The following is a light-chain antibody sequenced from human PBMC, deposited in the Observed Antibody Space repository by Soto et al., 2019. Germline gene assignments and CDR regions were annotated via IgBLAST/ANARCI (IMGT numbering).Light chain of an antibody. CDR2: DTS. CDR1: QSVSNN. Sequence: EIVLTQSPGTLSLSPGERATLSCRASQSVSNNYLAWYQQKPGQAPRLLIYDTSTRATGIPARFSGSGSGTEFTLTISSLQSEDFAVYYCQQYSNWPPITFGQGTRLEI. CDR3: QQYSNWPPIT. V-gene: IGKV3-15*01. J-gene: IGKJ5*01.